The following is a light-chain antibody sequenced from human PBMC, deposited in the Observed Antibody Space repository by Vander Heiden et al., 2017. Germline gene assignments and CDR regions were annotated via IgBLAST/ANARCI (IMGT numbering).Light chain of an antibody. CDR1: SSNIGSFA. CDR2: SDN. Sequence: QSLLTPPPSASGTPGQRVTISCSGSSSNIGSFAVNWYHQRPETAPKLLTYSDNHRPSGVPDRFSGSRSGTSASLAISGLQSGDEADYYCATWDHSLNAWVFGGGTKLTVL. J-gene: IGLJ3*02. CDR3: ATWDHSLNAWV. V-gene: IGLV1-44*01.